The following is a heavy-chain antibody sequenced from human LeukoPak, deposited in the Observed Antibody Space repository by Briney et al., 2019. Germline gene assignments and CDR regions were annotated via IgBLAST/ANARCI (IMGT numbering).Heavy chain of an antibody. CDR1: GGTFSSYA. CDR2: IIPIFGTA. Sequence: ASVKVSCKASGGTFSSYAISWVRQAPGQGLEWMGGIIPIFGTANYAQKFQGRVTITTDESTSTAYMELSSLRSEDTAVYYCATDLERRNLLRYWGQGTLVTVSS. CDR3: ATDLERRNLLRY. D-gene: IGHD1-1*01. V-gene: IGHV1-69*05. J-gene: IGHJ4*02.